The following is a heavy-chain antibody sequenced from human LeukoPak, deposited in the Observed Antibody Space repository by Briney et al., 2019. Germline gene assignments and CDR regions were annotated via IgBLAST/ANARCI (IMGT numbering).Heavy chain of an antibody. D-gene: IGHD6-13*01. CDR1: GFTFSSYS. CDR2: ISGSGGST. V-gene: IGHV3-23*01. CDR3: AKAPLIAAAGTVNWFDP. Sequence: PGGSLRLSCAASGFTFSSYSMNWVRQAPGKGLEWVSAISGSGGSTYYADSVKGRFTISRDNSKNTLYLQMNSLRAEDTAVYYCAKAPLIAAAGTVNWFDPWGQGTLVTVSS. J-gene: IGHJ5*02.